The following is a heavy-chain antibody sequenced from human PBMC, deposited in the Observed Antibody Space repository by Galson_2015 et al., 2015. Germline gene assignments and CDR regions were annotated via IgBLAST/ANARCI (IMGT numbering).Heavy chain of an antibody. Sequence: SLRLSCAASGFTFSSYWMSWVRQAPGKGLEWVSSISRSSSYIYYADSVKGRFTISRDNAKNSLYLQMNSLRAEDTAVYYCARDSEGLLWFGEEGAFDIWGQGTMVTVSS. CDR2: ISRSSSYI. CDR3: ARDSEGLLWFGEEGAFDI. CDR1: GFTFSSYW. D-gene: IGHD3-10*01. V-gene: IGHV3-21*01. J-gene: IGHJ3*02.